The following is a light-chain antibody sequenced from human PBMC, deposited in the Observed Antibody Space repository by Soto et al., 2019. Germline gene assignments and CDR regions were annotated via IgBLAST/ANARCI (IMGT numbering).Light chain of an antibody. Sequence: DIQMTQSPSTLYASVGDRVTITCRASQIISTWLAWYQQKPGKAPNLLIYKASRLESGVPSRFSGSGSGTEFTLTISSLQPDDFATYYCQQYDSWPLTFGGGTKVEIK. CDR1: QIISTW. CDR2: KAS. V-gene: IGKV1-5*03. J-gene: IGKJ4*01. CDR3: QQYDSWPLT.